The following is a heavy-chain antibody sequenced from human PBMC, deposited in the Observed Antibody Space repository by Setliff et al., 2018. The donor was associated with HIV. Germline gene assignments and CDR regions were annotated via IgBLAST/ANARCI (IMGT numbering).Heavy chain of an antibody. CDR1: GASINSSHFY. V-gene: IGHV4-39*01. Sequence: SETLSLTCTVSGASINSSHFYWGWIRQPPGKGLEWIGSIYYSGHTYYNSSLKSRVTISVDTSKNQFSLKLTSVTAADTAVYYCARRFLTTVVTLGFDIWGQGTMVTVS. CDR3: ARRFLTTVVTLGFDI. J-gene: IGHJ3*02. CDR2: IYYSGHT. D-gene: IGHD4-17*01.